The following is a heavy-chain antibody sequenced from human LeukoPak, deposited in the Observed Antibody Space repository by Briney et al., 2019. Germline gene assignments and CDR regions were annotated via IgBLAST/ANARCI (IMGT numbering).Heavy chain of an antibody. D-gene: IGHD5-18*01. CDR1: GFTFSSYG. CDR2: ISYDGSNK. J-gene: IGHJ4*02. CDR3: AREDTSLVIAY. Sequence: TGGSLRLSCAVSGFTFSSYGMHWVRQAPGKGLEWVAVISYDGSNKYYADSVKGRFTISRDNSKNTLYLQMNSLRAEDTAVYYCAREDTSLVIAYWGQGTLVTVSS. V-gene: IGHV3-30*03.